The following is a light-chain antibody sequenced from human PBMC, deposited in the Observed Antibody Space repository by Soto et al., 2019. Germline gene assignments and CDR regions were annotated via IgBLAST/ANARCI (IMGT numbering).Light chain of an antibody. J-gene: IGLJ2*01. CDR2: GNS. CDR3: QSSDSSLSGGVV. CDR1: SSNIGAGYD. V-gene: IGLV1-40*01. Sequence: QSVLTQPPSVSGAPGQRVTISCTGRSSNIGAGYDVHWYQQLPGTAPKLLIYGNSRRPSGVPDRFSGSKSGTSASLAITGLQAEDEADYYCQSSDSSLSGGVVFGGGTKLTVL.